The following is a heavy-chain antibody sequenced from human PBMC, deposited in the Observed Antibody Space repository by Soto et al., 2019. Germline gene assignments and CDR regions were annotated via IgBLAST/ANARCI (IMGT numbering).Heavy chain of an antibody. Sequence: EVQLVQSGAEVIKPGESLKISCKASGYSFTTSSIAWVRQMPGEGLEWMGIIYHGDSQTRYSPSFQGQVTISADKSISTAYLQWSSLKASDTAIYYCATIGGSCTTSSCYAWFDPWGQGTLVTVSP. J-gene: IGHJ5*02. V-gene: IGHV5-51*01. CDR2: IYHGDSQT. CDR1: GYSFTTSS. CDR3: ATIGGSCTTSSCYAWFDP. D-gene: IGHD2-2*01.